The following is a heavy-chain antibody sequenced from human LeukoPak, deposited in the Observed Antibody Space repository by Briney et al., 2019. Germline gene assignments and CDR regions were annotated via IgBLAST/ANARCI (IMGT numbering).Heavy chain of an antibody. J-gene: IGHJ4*02. CDR2: IYYSGST. CDR1: GGSISSYY. D-gene: IGHD2-21*01. V-gene: IGHV4-59*01. Sequence: SETLSLTCTVSGGSISSYYWSWIRQPPGKGLEWIGYIYYSGSTNYNPSLKSRVTISVDTSKNQFSLKLSSVTAADTAVYYCARVKTAGVIGFTFAPKGFDYWGQGTLVTVSS. CDR3: ARVKTAGVIGFTFAPKGFDY.